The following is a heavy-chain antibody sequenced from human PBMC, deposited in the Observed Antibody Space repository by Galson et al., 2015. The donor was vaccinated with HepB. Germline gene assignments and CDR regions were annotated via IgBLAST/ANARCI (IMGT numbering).Heavy chain of an antibody. CDR3: ARAGYSSSWYGDGYCDY. D-gene: IGHD6-13*01. V-gene: IGHV7-4-1*02. Sequence: SVKVSCKASGYTFTSYAMNWVRQAPGQGLEWMGWINTNTGNPTYAQGFTGRFVFSLDTSVSTAYLQISSLKAEDTAVYYCARAGYSSSWYGDGYCDYWGQGTLVTVSS. CDR2: INTNTGNP. J-gene: IGHJ4*02. CDR1: GYTFTSYA.